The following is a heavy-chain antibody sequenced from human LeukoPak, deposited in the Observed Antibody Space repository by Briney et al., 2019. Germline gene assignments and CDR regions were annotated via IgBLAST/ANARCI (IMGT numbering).Heavy chain of an antibody. J-gene: IGHJ5*02. Sequence: GGSLGLSCAASGFTFSNYAMNWVRQAPGKGLEWVSGIRVSDDTYYADSVKGRFTISRANSENTLYLQMNSLRAEDTAVYYCANGGTYSSGPWGQGTLVTVSS. V-gene: IGHV3-23*01. CDR3: ANGGTYSSGP. CDR1: GFTFSNYA. D-gene: IGHD3-22*01. CDR2: IRVSDDT.